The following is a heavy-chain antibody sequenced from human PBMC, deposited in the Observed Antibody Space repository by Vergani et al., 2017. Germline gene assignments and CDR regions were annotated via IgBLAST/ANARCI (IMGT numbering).Heavy chain of an antibody. Sequence: EVQLVESGGGLVKPGGSLRLSCAASGFTFSSYSMNWVRQAPGKGLEWVSSISSSNNYIYYADSVKGRFTISRDNAKNSLYLQMNSLRAEDTAVYYCARDVCDGDYDHDYWGQGTLVTVSS. CDR2: ISSSNNYI. CDR3: ARDVCDGDYDHDY. CDR1: GFTFSSYS. D-gene: IGHD4-17*01. V-gene: IGHV3-21*01. J-gene: IGHJ4*02.